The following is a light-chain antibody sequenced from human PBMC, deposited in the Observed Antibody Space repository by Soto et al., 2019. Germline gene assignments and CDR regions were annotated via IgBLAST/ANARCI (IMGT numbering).Light chain of an antibody. CDR3: QQYNNWPTLT. CDR1: QSISFN. V-gene: IGKV3-15*01. CDR2: IAS. J-gene: IGKJ4*01. Sequence: EIVITQSPAARFVSPGERVTLSCRASQSISFNLAWYGQKPGQAPRLLLYIASTRADGIPVRCSGSGSGTELTLTITSLPSEDFAVYACQQYNNWPTLTFGGGTKVDIK.